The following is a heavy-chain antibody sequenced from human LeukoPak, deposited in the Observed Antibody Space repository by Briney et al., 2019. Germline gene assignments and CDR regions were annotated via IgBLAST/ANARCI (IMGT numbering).Heavy chain of an antibody. CDR1: GGSFSGYY. CDR3: ARTDRDYYYYYGMDV. Sequence: SETLSLTCAVYGGSFSGYYWSWIRQPPGKGLEWIGEINHSGSTNYNPSLKSQVTISVDTSKNQFSLKLSSVTAADTAVYYCARTDRDYYYYYGMDVWGQGTTVTVSS. CDR2: INHSGST. D-gene: IGHD3-16*02. V-gene: IGHV4-34*01. J-gene: IGHJ6*02.